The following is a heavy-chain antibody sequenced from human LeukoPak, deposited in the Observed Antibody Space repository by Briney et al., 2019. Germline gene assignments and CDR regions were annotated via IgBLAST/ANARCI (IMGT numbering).Heavy chain of an antibody. D-gene: IGHD1-26*01. CDR1: VGTFSSYA. CDR3: ARDLAVGGSYYFPTPTHPYYGMDV. V-gene: IGHV1-69*04. CDR2: IIPILGIT. J-gene: IGHJ6*02. Sequence: GASVKVSCKASVGTFSSYAISWVRQAPGQGLEWMGRIIPILGITNYAQKFQGRVTITADKSTSTAYMELSSLRSEDTAVYYCARDLAVGGSYYFPTPTHPYYGMDVWGQGTTVTVSS.